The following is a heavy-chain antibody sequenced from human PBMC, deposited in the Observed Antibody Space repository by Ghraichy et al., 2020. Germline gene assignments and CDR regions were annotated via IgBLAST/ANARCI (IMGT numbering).Heavy chain of an antibody. V-gene: IGHV4-61*02. CDR1: GGSISSGSYC. J-gene: IGHJ3*02. Sequence: SETLSLTCTVSGGSISSGSYCWSWIRQHAGKGLKWIGRIYTSGSNNYNPTLKSRVTISVDTSKSQFSLKLSSVTAADTAVYYCARDQLKWASGVTDAFDIWGQGTMVTVSS. CDR3: ARDQLKWASGVTDAFDI. CDR2: IYTSGSN. D-gene: IGHD2-8*01.